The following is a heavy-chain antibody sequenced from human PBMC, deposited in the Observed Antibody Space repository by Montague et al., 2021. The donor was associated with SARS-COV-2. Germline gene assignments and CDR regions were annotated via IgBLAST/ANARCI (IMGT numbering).Heavy chain of an antibody. D-gene: IGHD6-13*01. CDR2: ISDSGRT. CDR1: GDSIRSYH. CDR3: TRDRGIAAADNYYYGMDV. Sequence: SETLSLTCTVSGDSIRSYHWTWIRQPPGKGLEWIGRISDSGRTIYNPSLKSRVTISVDTSKSQFFLSLRSMVAADTAIYYCTRDRGIAAADNYYYGMDVWGPGTTVTVSS. J-gene: IGHJ6*02. V-gene: IGHV4-59*13.